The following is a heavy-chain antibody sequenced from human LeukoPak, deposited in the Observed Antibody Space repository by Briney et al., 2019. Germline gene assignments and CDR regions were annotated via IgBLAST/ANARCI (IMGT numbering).Heavy chain of an antibody. CDR1: GFTSIAYA. Sequence: GGSLRLSCVGSGFTSIAYALTWARQAPGKGLEWVSAISGSGDSPYYGDSVKGRFTISRDNSKNTLYLQMNSLRAEDTAVYYCAKTRPLDSSSWSHGDYWGQGTLVTVSS. D-gene: IGHD6-13*01. CDR2: ISGSGDSP. CDR3: AKTRPLDSSSWSHGDY. V-gene: IGHV3-23*01. J-gene: IGHJ4*02.